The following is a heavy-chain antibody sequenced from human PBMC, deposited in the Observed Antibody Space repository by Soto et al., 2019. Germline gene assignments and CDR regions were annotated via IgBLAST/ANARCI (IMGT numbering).Heavy chain of an antibody. J-gene: IGHJ4*02. CDR2: VYYSGSP. Sequence: QLQLQESGPGLVKPSETLSLTCTVSGDSIRGSSYYWAWIRQPPGQELEWIGTVYYSGSPYYHPSLKSRVTLSVDPSKNQFSLRLTSVNATDTGTYFCTRHGGTTPFDFWGQGIQVAVSS. CDR1: GDSIRGSSYY. D-gene: IGHD4-17*01. CDR3: TRHGGTTPFDF. V-gene: IGHV4-39*01.